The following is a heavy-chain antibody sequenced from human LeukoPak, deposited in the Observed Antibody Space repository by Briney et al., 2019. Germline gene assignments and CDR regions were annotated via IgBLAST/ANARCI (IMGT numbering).Heavy chain of an antibody. CDR3: ARDPLYYDYVWGSYRYTTYFDY. CDR2: ISSSGSTI. Sequence: GGSLRLSCAASGFTFSDYYMSWIRQAPGKGLEWVSYISSSGSTIYYADSVKGRFTISRDNAKNSLYLQMNSLRAEDTAVYYCARDPLYYDYVWGSYRYTTYFDYWGQGTLVTVSS. V-gene: IGHV3-11*01. CDR1: GFTFSDYY. J-gene: IGHJ4*02. D-gene: IGHD3-16*02.